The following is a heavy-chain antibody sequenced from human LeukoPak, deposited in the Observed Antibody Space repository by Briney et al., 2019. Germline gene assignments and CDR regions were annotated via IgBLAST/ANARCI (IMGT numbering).Heavy chain of an antibody. CDR3: ARGVSWAQQLGANWFDP. D-gene: IGHD6-13*01. CDR2: IIPIFGTA. CDR1: GYTFTSYG. J-gene: IGHJ5*02. V-gene: IGHV1-69*05. Sequence: ASVKVTCKASGYTFTSYGISWVRQAPGQGLEWMGGIIPIFGTANYAQKFQGRVTITTDESTSTAYMELSSLRSEDTAVYYCARGVSWAQQLGANWFDPWGQGTLVTVSS.